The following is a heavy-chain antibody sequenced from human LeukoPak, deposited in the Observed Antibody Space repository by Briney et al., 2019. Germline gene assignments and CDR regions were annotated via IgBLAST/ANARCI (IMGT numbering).Heavy chain of an antibody. J-gene: IGHJ5*02. D-gene: IGHD1-26*01. V-gene: IGHV3-48*04. CDR2: ISSSSSTI. Sequence: GALRLSCAASGFTFSSYSMNWVRQAPGKGLEWVSYISSSSSTIYYADSVKGRFTITRDNAKNSLYLQMNSLRAEDTAVYYCARENRGSLGYWFDPWGQGTLVTVSS. CDR1: GFTFSSYS. CDR3: ARENRGSLGYWFDP.